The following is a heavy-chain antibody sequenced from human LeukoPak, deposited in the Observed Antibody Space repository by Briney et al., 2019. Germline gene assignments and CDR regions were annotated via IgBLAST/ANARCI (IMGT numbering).Heavy chain of an antibody. D-gene: IGHD5-18*01. V-gene: IGHV3-66*01. Sequence: GGSLRLSCAASGITVSSKYMSWVRQAPGKGLEWVSVIYSGGSTYYADSVKGRFTISRDNAKNTLYLQMNSLRAEDTAVYYCAGDTSGYSYEYWGQGTPVTVSS. CDR1: GITVSSKY. CDR2: IYSGGST. J-gene: IGHJ4*02. CDR3: AGDTSGYSYEY.